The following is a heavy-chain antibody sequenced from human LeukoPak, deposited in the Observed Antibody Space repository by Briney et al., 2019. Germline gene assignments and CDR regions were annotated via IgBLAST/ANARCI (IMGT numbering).Heavy chain of an antibody. D-gene: IGHD3-10*01. CDR1: GFTFSSYA. CDR3: ARGPVRTLWFGEPDY. V-gene: IGHV3-23*01. CDR2: ISGSGGST. J-gene: IGHJ4*02. Sequence: GGSLRLSCAASGFTFSSYAMSWVRQAPGKGLEWVSAISGSGGSTYYADSVKGRFTISRDNSKNTMYLQMNSLRAEDTAVYYCARGPVRTLWFGEPDYWGQGTLVAVSS.